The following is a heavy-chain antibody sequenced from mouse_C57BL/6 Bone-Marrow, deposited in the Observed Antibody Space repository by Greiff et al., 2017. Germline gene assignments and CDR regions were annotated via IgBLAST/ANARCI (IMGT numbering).Heavy chain of an antibody. CDR1: GYTFTSYW. D-gene: IGHD2-2*01. V-gene: IGHV1-69*01. CDR3: ARREGYDQNWCAY. CDR2: IDPSDSYT. J-gene: IGHJ3*01. Sequence: QVQLQQPGAELVMPGASVKLSCKASGYTFTSYWMHWVKQRPGQGLEWIGEIDPSDSYTNYNQKFKGKSTLTVDKSSSTAYMQLSSLTSEDSAVYYCARREGYDQNWCAYWGQGTLVTVST.